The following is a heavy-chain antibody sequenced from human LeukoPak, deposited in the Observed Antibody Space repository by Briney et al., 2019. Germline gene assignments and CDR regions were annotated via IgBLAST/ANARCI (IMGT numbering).Heavy chain of an antibody. J-gene: IGHJ6*02. V-gene: IGHV1-8*01. Sequence: ASVKVSCKASGYIFTSYDINWVRQATGQGLEWMGWMNPNSGNTGYAQKFQGRVTMTRNTSISTAYMELSSLRSEDTAVYYCARDCTNRFCYYGMDVWGQGTTVTVSS. D-gene: IGHD2-8*01. CDR3: ARDCTNRFCYYGMDV. CDR2: MNPNSGNT. CDR1: GYIFTSYD.